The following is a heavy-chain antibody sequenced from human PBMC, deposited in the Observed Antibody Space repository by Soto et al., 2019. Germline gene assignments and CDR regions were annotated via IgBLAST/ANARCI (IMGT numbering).Heavy chain of an antibody. CDR3: TRDASRDSSARGWFDP. CDR2: ISSNSAYI. CDR1: GFTFRSFT. V-gene: IGHV3-21*01. J-gene: IGHJ5*02. Sequence: GSLILSCAASGFTFRSFTMNWVRQAPGKGLEWVSTISSNSAYIYYTDALRGRFTISRDNAKNSLHLQMNSLRAEDTAVYYCTRDASRDSSARGWFDPWGPGTLVTVSS. D-gene: IGHD6-13*01.